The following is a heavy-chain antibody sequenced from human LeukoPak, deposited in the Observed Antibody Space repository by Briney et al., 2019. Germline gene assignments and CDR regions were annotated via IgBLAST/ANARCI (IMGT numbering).Heavy chain of an antibody. Sequence: SETLSLTCTVSGGSISSYYWSWIRQPAGKGLEWIGRIYTSGSTNYNPSLKSRVTISVDTSKNQFSLKLSSVTAADTAVYYCARSSLRLGELSLYSYYFDYWGQGTLVTVSS. J-gene: IGHJ4*02. D-gene: IGHD3-16*02. CDR3: ARSSLRLGELSLYSYYFDY. CDR2: IYTSGST. CDR1: GGSISSYY. V-gene: IGHV4-4*07.